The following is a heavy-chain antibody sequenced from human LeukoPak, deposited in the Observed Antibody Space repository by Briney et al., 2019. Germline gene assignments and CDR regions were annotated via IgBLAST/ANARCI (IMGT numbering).Heavy chain of an antibody. CDR3: ARDLTGPYYYYYGMDV. V-gene: IGHV1-18*01. J-gene: IGHJ6*02. Sequence: APVKVSCKASGYTFTSYGISWVRQAPGQGLEWMGWISAYNGNTNYAQKLQGRVTMTTDTSTSTAYMELRSLRSDDTAVYYCARDLTGPYYYYYGMDVWGQGTTVTVSS. CDR1: GYTFTSYG. D-gene: IGHD3-16*01. CDR2: ISAYNGNT.